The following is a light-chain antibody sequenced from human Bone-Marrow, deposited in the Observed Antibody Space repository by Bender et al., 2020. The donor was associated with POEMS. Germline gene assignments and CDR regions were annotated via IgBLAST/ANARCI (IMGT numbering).Light chain of an antibody. CDR2: DDT. J-gene: IGLJ2*01. V-gene: IGLV3-21*02. Sequence: VLTQPPSVSVAPGQTARIPCRGDNIGSRTVHWYQQKAGQAPVLVLYDDTDRPSGIPERFPGSNSGDTATLTISRVVAGDEADYYCQVWDDRSDLVVFGGGTKLTVL. CDR3: QVWDDRSDLVV. CDR1: NIGSRT.